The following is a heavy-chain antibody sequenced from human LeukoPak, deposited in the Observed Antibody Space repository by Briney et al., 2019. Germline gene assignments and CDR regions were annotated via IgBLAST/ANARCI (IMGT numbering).Heavy chain of an antibody. CDR1: GGSISSYY. Sequence: SETLSLNCTGSGGSISSYYWRWLRQPPGKGLEWIGFVYYTGSTNYSPSLKSRVIISVDTSKTQFSLKLRSVTAADTAVYYCARISSSNWYNERGAFDVWGQGTMVTVSS. D-gene: IGHD6-13*01. CDR3: ARISSSNWYNERGAFDV. CDR2: VYYTGST. J-gene: IGHJ3*01. V-gene: IGHV4-59*01.